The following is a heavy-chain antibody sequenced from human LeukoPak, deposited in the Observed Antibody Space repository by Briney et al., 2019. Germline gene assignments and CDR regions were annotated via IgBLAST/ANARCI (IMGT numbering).Heavy chain of an antibody. CDR3: AREGDYGGLAY. D-gene: IGHD4-23*01. CDR2: ISYDGNNK. CDR1: GFPFSSYS. V-gene: IGHV3-30*03. J-gene: IGHJ4*02. Sequence: PGGSLRLSCAASGFPFSSYSMNWVRQAPGKGLEWVALISYDGNNKYHADSVKGRLTISRDNSKKTLYLQMNSLRAEDTAVYYCAREGDYGGLAYWGQGALVTVSS.